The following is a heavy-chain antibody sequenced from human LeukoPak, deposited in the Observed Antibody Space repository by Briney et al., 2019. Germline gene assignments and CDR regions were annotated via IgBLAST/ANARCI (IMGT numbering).Heavy chain of an antibody. CDR3: ASGYCSGGSCYRVEPDY. CDR1: GGTFSSYA. Sequence: SVKVSCKASGGTFSSYAISWVRQAPGQGLEWMGGIIPIFGTANYAQKFQGRVTITADESTSTAYMELSSLRSEDAAVYYCASGYCSGGSCYRVEPDYWGQGTLVTVSS. V-gene: IGHV1-69*01. D-gene: IGHD2-15*01. CDR2: IIPIFGTA. J-gene: IGHJ4*02.